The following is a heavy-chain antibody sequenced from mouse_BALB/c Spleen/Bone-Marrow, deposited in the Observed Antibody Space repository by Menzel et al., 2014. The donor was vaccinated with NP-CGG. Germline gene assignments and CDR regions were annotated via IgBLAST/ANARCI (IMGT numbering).Heavy chain of an antibody. Sequence: VQLKQSGPDLVKPSQSLSLTCTVTGYSITSGYSCHWIRQFPGNKLEWMGYIHYSGTTNYNPSLKSRFSITRDTSKNQFFLQLNSVTTEDTATYYCARGYYGYDGAWFTHWGQGTLVTVSA. J-gene: IGHJ3*01. CDR2: IHYSGTT. CDR3: ARGYYGYDGAWFTH. D-gene: IGHD2-2*01. CDR1: GYSITSGYS. V-gene: IGHV3-1*02.